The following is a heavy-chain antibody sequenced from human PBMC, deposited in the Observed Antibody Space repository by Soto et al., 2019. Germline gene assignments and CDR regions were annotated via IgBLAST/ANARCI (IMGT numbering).Heavy chain of an antibody. J-gene: IGHJ6*02. D-gene: IGHD3-3*01. CDR3: ARARSITIFGVVGFEMDV. CDR1: GYTFTDYC. V-gene: IGHV5-10-1*01. Sequence: GESLKISCKGSGYTFTDYCINWVRQMPGKGLEWMGRIDPSDSYTKYSPSFQGHVTISADKSISTAYLEWSSLEASDTAMYYCARARSITIFGVVGFEMDVWGPGPTMTV. CDR2: IDPSDSYT.